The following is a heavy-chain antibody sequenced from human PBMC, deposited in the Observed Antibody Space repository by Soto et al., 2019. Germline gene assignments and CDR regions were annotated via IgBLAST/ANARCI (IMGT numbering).Heavy chain of an antibody. J-gene: IGHJ5*02. CDR2: ISAYNGNT. D-gene: IGHD2-15*01. CDR1: GYTFTSYG. V-gene: IGHV1-18*01. Sequence: QVQLVQSGAEVKKPGASVKVSCKASGYTFTSYGISWVRQAPGQGLEWMGWISAYNGNTNYAQKLQGRVTMTTDTSTSTAYMELRSPRSDDTAVYYCARDAYTCSGGSCYSGWFDPWGQGTLVTVSS. CDR3: ARDAYTCSGGSCYSGWFDP.